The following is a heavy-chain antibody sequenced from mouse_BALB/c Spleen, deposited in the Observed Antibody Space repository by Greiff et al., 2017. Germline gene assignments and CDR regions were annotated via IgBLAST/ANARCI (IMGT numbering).Heavy chain of an antibody. CDR2: ISSGGSYT. V-gene: IGHV5-6-4*01. D-gene: IGHD1-1*01. CDR1: GFTFSSYT. J-gene: IGHJ2*01. CDR3: TRDRDYGSSYTFDY. Sequence: EVMLVESGGGLVKPGGSLKLSCAASGFTFSSYTMSWVRQTPEKRLEWVATISSGGSYTYYPDSVKGRFTISRDNAKNTLYLQMSSLKSEDTAMYYCTRDRDYGSSYTFDYWGQGTTLTVSS.